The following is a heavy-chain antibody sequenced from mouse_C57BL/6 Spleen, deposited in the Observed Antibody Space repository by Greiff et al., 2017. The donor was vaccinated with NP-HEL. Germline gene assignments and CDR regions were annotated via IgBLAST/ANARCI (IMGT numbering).Heavy chain of an antibody. CDR1: GFNIKNTY. J-gene: IGHJ4*01. CDR2: IDPANGNT. CDR3: AVDYDVDAMDY. D-gene: IGHD2-4*01. V-gene: IGHV14-3*01. Sequence: EVQGVESVAELVRPGASVKLSCTASGFNIKNTYMHWVKQRPEQGLEWIGRIDPANGNTKYAPKFQGKATITADTSSNTAYLQLSSLTSEDTAIYYCAVDYDVDAMDYWGQGTSVTVSS.